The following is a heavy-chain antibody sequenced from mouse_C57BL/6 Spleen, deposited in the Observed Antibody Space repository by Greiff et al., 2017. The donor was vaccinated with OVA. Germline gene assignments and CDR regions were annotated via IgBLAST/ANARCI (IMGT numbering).Heavy chain of an antibody. D-gene: IGHD1-1*01. CDR2: ISSGGDYI. J-gene: IGHJ1*03. CDR1: GFTFSSYA. V-gene: IGHV5-9-1*02. CDR3: TRDNYYGSSFYWYFDV. Sequence: EVMLVESGEGLVKPGGSLKLSCAASGFTFSSYAMSWVRQTPEKRLEWVAYISSGGDYIYYADTVKGRFTISRDNARNTLYLQMSSLKSEDTAMYYCTRDNYYGSSFYWYFDVWGTGTTVTVSS.